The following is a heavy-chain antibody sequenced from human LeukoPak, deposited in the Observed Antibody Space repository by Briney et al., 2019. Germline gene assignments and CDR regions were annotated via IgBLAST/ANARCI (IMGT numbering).Heavy chain of an antibody. J-gene: IGHJ6*03. CDR3: ARLTKNDSGSFRFGKKKRGYMDV. CDR1: GGSLSGYY. Sequence: SETLSLTCAVSGGSLSGYYWTWIRQPPGKGLEWIGEINHSGSTSYNPSLKSRVTISVDTSKKQFFLKLNSVTAADTAVYYCARLTKNDSGSFRFGKKKRGYMDVWGKGTTVTISS. D-gene: IGHD3-10*01. CDR2: INHSGST. V-gene: IGHV4-34*01.